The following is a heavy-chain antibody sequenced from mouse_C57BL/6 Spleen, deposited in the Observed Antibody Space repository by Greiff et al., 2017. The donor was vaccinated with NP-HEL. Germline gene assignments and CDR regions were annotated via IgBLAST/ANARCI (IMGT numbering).Heavy chain of an antibody. Sequence: EVQLQQSGAELVKPGASVKLSCTASGFNIKDYYMHWVKQRTEQGLEWIGRIDPEDGETKYAPKFPGKATITADTSSNTAYLQLSSLTSEDTAVYYCARQGYYVLYWYFDVWGTGTTVTVSS. J-gene: IGHJ1*03. D-gene: IGHD2-3*01. CDR2: IDPEDGET. CDR1: GFNIKDYY. V-gene: IGHV14-2*01. CDR3: ARQGYYVLYWYFDV.